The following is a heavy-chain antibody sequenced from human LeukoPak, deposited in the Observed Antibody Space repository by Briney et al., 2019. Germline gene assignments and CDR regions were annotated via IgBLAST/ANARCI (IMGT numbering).Heavy chain of an antibody. V-gene: IGHV3-9*01. CDR1: GFTFDDYA. J-gene: IGHJ4*02. Sequence: GRSLRLSCAAPGFTFDDYAMHWVRQAPGKGLEWVSGISWNSGSIGYADSVEGRFTISRDNAKNSLYLQMNSLRAEDTALYYCAKATIKYCSSTSCPADYWGQGTLVTVSS. CDR2: ISWNSGSI. CDR3: AKATIKYCSSTSCPADY. D-gene: IGHD2-2*01.